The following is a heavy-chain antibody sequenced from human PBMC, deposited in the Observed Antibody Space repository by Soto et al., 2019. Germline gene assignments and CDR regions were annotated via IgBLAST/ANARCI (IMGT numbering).Heavy chain of an antibody. J-gene: IGHJ4*02. D-gene: IGHD3-16*02. CDR1: GFTFSSYS. Sequence: GGSLRLSCAASGFTFSSYSMNWVRQAPGKGLEWVSSISSSSSYIYYADSVKGRFTISRDNAKNSLYLQMNSLRAEDTAVYYCAREAPDYVWGSYRRTTAHIFDYWGQGTLVTVSS. CDR2: ISSSSSYI. V-gene: IGHV3-21*01. CDR3: AREAPDYVWGSYRRTTAHIFDY.